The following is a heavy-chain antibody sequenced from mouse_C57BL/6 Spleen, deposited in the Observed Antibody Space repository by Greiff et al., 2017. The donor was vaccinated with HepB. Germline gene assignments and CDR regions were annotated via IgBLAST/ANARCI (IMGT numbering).Heavy chain of an antibody. CDR1: GYTFTSYW. V-gene: IGHV1-72*01. J-gene: IGHJ4*01. D-gene: IGHD2-4*01. CDR3: ARNYDYDVDYAMDY. CDR2: IDPNSGGT. Sequence: QVHVKQPGAELVKPGASVKLSCKASGYTFTSYWMHWVKQRPGRGLEWIGRIDPNSGGTKYNEKFKCKATLTVDKPSSTAYMQLSSLTSEDSAVYYCARNYDYDVDYAMDYWGQGTSVAVSS.